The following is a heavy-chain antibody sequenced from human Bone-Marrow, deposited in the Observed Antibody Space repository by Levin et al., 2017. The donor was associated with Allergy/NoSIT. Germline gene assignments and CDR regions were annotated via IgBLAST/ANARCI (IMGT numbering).Heavy chain of an antibody. J-gene: IGHJ3*02. CDR3: ASARIEGASDAFDI. CDR1: GAPISRRYW. V-gene: IGHV4-4*02. D-gene: IGHD1-26*01. Sequence: PSETLSLTCDVSGAPISRRYWWHWVRQSPGKGLEWIGEIFHTGSISSNPSLKSRVVISLDKSKNQFSLTLTSLTPGDTAMYYCASARIEGASDAFDIWGQGTLVTVSS. CDR2: IFHTGSI.